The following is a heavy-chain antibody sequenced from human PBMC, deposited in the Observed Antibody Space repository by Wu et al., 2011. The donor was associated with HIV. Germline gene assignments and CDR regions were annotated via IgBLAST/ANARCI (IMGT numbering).Heavy chain of an antibody. J-gene: IGHJ4*02. CDR2: ISTYNGKT. D-gene: IGHD5-12*01. V-gene: IGHV1-18*01. CDR3: ARDPPGYPYFFDY. CDR1: GGTFRYA. Sequence: QVQLVQSGAEVKKPGSSVKVSCKASGGTFRYAINWVRQAPGQGLEWIAWISTYNGKTNYAQKVQGRVTMTTDASTSTVYMEVRSLRSDDTAVYYCARDPPGYPYFFDYWGQGTLVTVSS.